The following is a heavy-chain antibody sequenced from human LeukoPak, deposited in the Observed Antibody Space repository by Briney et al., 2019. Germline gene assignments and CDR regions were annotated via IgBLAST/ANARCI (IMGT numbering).Heavy chain of an antibody. V-gene: IGHV3-30-3*01. CDR3: VTTHYGSGSPLFDY. CDR1: GFTFSSYA. CDR2: ISYDGSNK. D-gene: IGHD3-10*01. Sequence: GGSLRLSCAASGFTFSSYAMHWVRQAPGKGLEWVAVISYDGSNKYYADSVKGRFTTSRDNSKNTLYLQMNSLRAEDTAVYYCVTTHYGSGSPLFDYWGQGTLVTVSS. J-gene: IGHJ4*02.